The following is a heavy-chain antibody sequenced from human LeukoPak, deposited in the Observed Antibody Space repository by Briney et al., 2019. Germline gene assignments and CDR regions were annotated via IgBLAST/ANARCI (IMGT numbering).Heavy chain of an antibody. D-gene: IGHD3-22*01. CDR3: ARKTYYYDSSGYYYDY. CDR1: GYIFTSYW. CDR2: IYPGDSDT. V-gene: IGHV5-51*01. Sequence: ESLKISWKGSGYIFTSYWIGWVRRVPGKGLEWMGSIYPGDSDTRYSPSFQGQVTISADKSISTAYLQWSSLKASDTAMYYCARKTYYYDSSGYYYDYWGHGTLVTVSS. J-gene: IGHJ4*01.